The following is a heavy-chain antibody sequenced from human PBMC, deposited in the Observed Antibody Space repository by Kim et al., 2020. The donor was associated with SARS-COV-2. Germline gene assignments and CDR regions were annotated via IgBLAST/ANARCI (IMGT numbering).Heavy chain of an antibody. CDR2: FHFSGYT. J-gene: IGHJ4*02. Sequence: SETLSLTCTVSGASISSSNYYWSWIRQPPGKGLEGIVGFHFSGYTYANPSLGSRATLSVHASKTQFSLRHSSLTAATAAVYYSADGPATAKTGHLGRGT. V-gene: IGHV4-39*01. D-gene: IGHD2-2*01. CDR1: GASISSSNYY. CDR3: ADGPATAKTGH.